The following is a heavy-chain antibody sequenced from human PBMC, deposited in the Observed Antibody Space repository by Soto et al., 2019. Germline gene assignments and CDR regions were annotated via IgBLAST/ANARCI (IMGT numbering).Heavy chain of an antibody. CDR1: AFTFSNYW. CDR3: ARGHIVVVSSGMDD. Sequence: GGSLRLSCAASAFTFSNYWMNWVRQAPGKGPVWVSRINSDGSITGYADSVKGRFTISRDNAKNTLYLQMNSLSAEDTAVYYCARGHIVVVSSGMDDWGQGTLVTVSS. J-gene: IGHJ4*02. V-gene: IGHV3-74*01. CDR2: INSDGSIT. D-gene: IGHD2-2*01.